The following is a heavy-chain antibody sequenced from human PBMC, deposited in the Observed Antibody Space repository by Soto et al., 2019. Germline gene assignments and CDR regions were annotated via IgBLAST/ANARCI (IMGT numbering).Heavy chain of an antibody. Sequence: ASVRVSCKASGYTFTSYGISWVRQAPGQGLEWMGWISAYNGNTNYAQKLQGRVTMTTDTSTSTAYMELRSLRSDDTAVYYCARDTHWRLMVYPIHYWAQGTLVNVS. CDR3: ARDTHWRLMVYPIHY. D-gene: IGHD2-8*01. CDR1: GYTFTSYG. J-gene: IGHJ4*02. CDR2: ISAYNGNT. V-gene: IGHV1-18*01.